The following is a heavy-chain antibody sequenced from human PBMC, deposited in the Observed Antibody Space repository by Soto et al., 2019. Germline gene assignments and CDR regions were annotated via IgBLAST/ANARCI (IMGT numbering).Heavy chain of an antibody. CDR3: VREDGGGDRDYYGLDV. CDR1: GGSISSDHYH. V-gene: IGHV4-30-4*01. CDR2: IHYSGSV. Sequence: QVQLQESGPGLVRPSQTLSLTCTVSGGSISSDHYHWTWIRQTPGKGLEWIGYIHYSGSVSYNPSLQSRVTLSVETSKNLFSRKLSSVTAADTAVYFCVREDGGGDRDYYGLDVWGQGTTVTVSS. D-gene: IGHD5-18*01. J-gene: IGHJ6*02.